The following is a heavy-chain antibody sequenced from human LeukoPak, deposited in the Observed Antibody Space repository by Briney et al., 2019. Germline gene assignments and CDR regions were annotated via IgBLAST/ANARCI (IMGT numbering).Heavy chain of an antibody. V-gene: IGHV3-23*01. CDR3: ATSFGPVIAAAGTGAD. CDR1: GFTFSSYA. J-gene: IGHJ4*02. D-gene: IGHD6-13*01. Sequence: GGSLRLSCAASGFTFSSYAMNWVRQAPGEGLEWDSVISGSGSTTYYADSVKGRFTISRDNSKNTLSLQMNSLRAEDTAVYYCATSFGPVIAAAGTGADWGQGTLVTVSS. CDR2: ISGSGSTT.